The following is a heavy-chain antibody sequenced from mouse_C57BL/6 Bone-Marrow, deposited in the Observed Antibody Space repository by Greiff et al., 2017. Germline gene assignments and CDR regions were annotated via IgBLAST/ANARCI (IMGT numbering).Heavy chain of an antibody. CDR3: TRSAYYGRDY. CDR2: IYPGNSDT. J-gene: IGHJ2*01. CDR1: GYTFTSYW. D-gene: IGHD1-1*01. V-gene: IGHV1-5*01. Sequence: EVQLQQSGTVLARPGASVKMSCKTSGYTFTSYWMHWVKQRPGQGLEWIGAIYPGNSDTSYNQKFKGKAKLTAATSASTAYMELSSLTNEDSAVYYCTRSAYYGRDYWGQGTTLTVSS.